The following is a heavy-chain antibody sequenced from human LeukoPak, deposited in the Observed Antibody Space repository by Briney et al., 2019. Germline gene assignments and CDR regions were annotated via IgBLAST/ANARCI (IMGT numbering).Heavy chain of an antibody. CDR3: ARDRRPTIYGGLDS. CDR1: GFIFSTYE. J-gene: IGHJ4*02. V-gene: IGHV3-7*01. CDR2: IKHDGSDS. Sequence: GGSLRLSCAASGFIFSTYEMNWVRQAPGKGLEWVANIKHDGSDSFYVDSVKGRFTISRDNSENSLYLQMHSLRVEDTAMYFCARDRRPTIYGGLDSWGQGTVVTVSS. D-gene: IGHD4-17*01.